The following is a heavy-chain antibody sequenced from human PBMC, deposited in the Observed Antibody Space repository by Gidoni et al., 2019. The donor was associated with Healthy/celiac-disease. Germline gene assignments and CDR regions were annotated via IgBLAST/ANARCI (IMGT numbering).Heavy chain of an antibody. D-gene: IGHD2-15*01. CDR2: INHSGST. J-gene: IGHJ5*02. CDR3: ARVGQVYCSGGSCYSGFARFQNWFDP. V-gene: IGHV4-34*01. CDR1: GGSSSGYY. Sequence: QVQLQQWGAGLLKPSETLSLTCAVYGGSSSGYYWSWIRQPPGKGLEWIGEINHSGSTNYNPSLKSRVTISVDTSKNQFSLKLSSVTAADTAVYYCARVGQVYCSGGSCYSGFARFQNWFDPWGQGTLVTVSS.